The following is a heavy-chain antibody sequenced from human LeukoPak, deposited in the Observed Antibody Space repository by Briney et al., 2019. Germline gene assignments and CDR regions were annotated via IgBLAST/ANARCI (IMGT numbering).Heavy chain of an antibody. CDR2: IYYSGST. D-gene: IGHD5-18*01. Sequence: SETLSLTCTVSGGSISIYYWSWIRQPPGKGLEWIGYIYYSGSTNYNPSLKSRVTISVDTSKNQFSLKLSSVTAADTAVYYCARRRYGDFDYWGQGTLVTVSS. J-gene: IGHJ4*02. V-gene: IGHV4-59*08. CDR3: ARRRYGDFDY. CDR1: GGSISIYY.